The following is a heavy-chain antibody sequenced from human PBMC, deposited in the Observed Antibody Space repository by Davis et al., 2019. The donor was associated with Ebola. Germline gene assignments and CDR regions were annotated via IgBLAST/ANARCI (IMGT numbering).Heavy chain of an antibody. Sequence: AASVKVSCKASGGTFSSYAISWVRQAPGQGLEWMGRIIPILGIANYAQKFQGRVTITADKSTSTAYMELSSLRSEDTAVYYCARRGYSSSSGFDYWGQGTLVTVSS. J-gene: IGHJ4*02. CDR3: ARRGYSSSSGFDY. D-gene: IGHD6-6*01. V-gene: IGHV1-69*04. CDR2: IIPILGIA. CDR1: GGTFSSYA.